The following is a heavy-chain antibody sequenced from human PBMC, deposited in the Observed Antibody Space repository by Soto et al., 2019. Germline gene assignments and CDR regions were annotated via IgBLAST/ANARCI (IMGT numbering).Heavy chain of an antibody. CDR2: INANSGGT. CDR3: ARANDYGDYGEFFQH. CDR1: GYTFTGYY. D-gene: IGHD4-17*01. Sequence: ASVKVSCKASGYTFTGYYMHWVRQAPGQGLEWMGWINANSGGTNYAQKFQGRVTMTTDTSTNTAYMELKSLKSDDTAVYYCARANDYGDYGEFFQHWGQGTLVTVSS. V-gene: IGHV1-2*02. J-gene: IGHJ1*01.